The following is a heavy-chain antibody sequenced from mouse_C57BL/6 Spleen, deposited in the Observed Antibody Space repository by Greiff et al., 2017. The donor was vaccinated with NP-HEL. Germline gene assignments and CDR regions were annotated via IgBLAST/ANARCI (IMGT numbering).Heavy chain of an antibody. CDR3: ARALPGTRYYFDY. CDR2: LDPSDSYT. J-gene: IGHJ2*01. Sequence: VQLQQPGAELVKPGASVKLSCKASGYTFTSYWMQWVKQRPGQGLEWIGELDPSDSYTNYNQKFKGKATLTVDTSSSTAYMQLSSLTSEDSAVYYCARALPGTRYYFDYWGKGTTLTVSS. CDR1: GYTFTSYW. D-gene: IGHD4-1*01. V-gene: IGHV1-50*01.